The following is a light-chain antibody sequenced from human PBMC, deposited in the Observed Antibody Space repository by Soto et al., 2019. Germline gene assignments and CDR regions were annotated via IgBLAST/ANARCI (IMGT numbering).Light chain of an antibody. J-gene: IGKJ2*01. CDR3: QQSDSTPYT. Sequence: DIQMTQAPSSLSASVGDRVTITCRASQSITNYLNWYQQKPGKAPKLLISAASSLQSGVPSRFSGSGSGTGFTLTISSLQPEDFATYYCQQSDSTPYTFGQGTKLESK. V-gene: IGKV1-39*01. CDR1: QSITNY. CDR2: AAS.